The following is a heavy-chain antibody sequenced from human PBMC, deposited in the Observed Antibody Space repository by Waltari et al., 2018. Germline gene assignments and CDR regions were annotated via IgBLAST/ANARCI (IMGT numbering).Heavy chain of an antibody. CDR2: IYTSGST. Sequence: QVQLQESGPGLVKPSETLYLTCTVSGGTLSSSYWSCIRQPAGKGLEWVGRIYTSGSTNYNPSLKSLVTMSVDTSKNQCSLKLSSVTAADTAVYYCARLNPLYYYYYMDVWGKGTTVTVSS. CDR1: GGTLSSSY. J-gene: IGHJ6*03. CDR3: ARLNPLYYYYYMDV. V-gene: IGHV4-4*07.